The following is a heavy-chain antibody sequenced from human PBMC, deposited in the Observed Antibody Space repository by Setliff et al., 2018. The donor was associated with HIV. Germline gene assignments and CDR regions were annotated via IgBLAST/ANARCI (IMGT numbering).Heavy chain of an antibody. J-gene: IGHJ6*02. CDR3: ARGQGYNFWSGYYRYYYGMDV. D-gene: IGHD3-3*01. V-gene: IGHV4-34*01. Sequence: PSETLSLTCAVYGGSFSGYYWSWIRQPPGKGLEWIGEINHSGSTNYNPSLKSRVTISVDTSKNQFSLKLSSVTAADTAVYYCARGQGYNFWSGYYRYYYGMDVWGQGTTVTVSS. CDR1: GGSFSGYY. CDR2: INHSGST.